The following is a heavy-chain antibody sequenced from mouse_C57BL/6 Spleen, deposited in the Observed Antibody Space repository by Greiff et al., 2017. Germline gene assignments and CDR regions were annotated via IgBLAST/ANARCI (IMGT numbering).Heavy chain of an antibody. CDR2: INPNNGGT. J-gene: IGHJ4*01. Sequence: EVQLQQSGPELVKPGASVKISCKASGYTFTDYYMNWVKQSHGKSLEWIGDINPNNGGTSYNQKFKGKATLTVDKSSSTAYMELRSLTSEDSAVYYWATYGNYPYYYAMDYWGQGTSVTVSS. D-gene: IGHD2-1*01. CDR3: ATYGNYPYYYAMDY. V-gene: IGHV1-26*01. CDR1: GYTFTDYY.